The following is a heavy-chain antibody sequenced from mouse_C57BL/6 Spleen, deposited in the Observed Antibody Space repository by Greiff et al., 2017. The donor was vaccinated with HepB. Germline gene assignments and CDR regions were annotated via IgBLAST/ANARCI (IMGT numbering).Heavy chain of an antibody. CDR2: ISSGSSTI. J-gene: IGHJ2*01. Sequence: EVKVVESGGGLVKPGGSLKLSCAASGFTFSDYGMHWVRQAPEKGLEWVAYISSGSSTIYYADTVKGRFTISRDNAKNTLFLQMTSLRSEDTAMYYCARGGITTVVAPYFDYWGQGTTLTVSS. V-gene: IGHV5-17*01. D-gene: IGHD1-1*01. CDR3: ARGGITTVVAPYFDY. CDR1: GFTFSDYG.